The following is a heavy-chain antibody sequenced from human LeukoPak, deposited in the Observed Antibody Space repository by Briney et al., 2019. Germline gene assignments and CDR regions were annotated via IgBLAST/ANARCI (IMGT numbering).Heavy chain of an antibody. CDR2: IRSKAYGGTT. J-gene: IGHJ4*02. V-gene: IGHV3-49*04. Sequence: GSLRLSCTASGFTFADYAVSWVRQAPGKGLEWVGFIRSKAYGGTTEYAASVKGKFTISRDDSKSIAYLQMNSLKTEDTAVYYCTRGMSTVVTPYYWGQGTLVTVSS. CDR1: GFTFADYA. CDR3: TRGMSTVVTPYY. D-gene: IGHD4-23*01.